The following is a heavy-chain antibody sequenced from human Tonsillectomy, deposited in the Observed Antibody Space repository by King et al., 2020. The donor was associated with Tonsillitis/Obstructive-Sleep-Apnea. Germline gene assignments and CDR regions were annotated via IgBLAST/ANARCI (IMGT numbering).Heavy chain of an antibody. CDR2: IIPIFGTA. D-gene: IGHD1-7*01. Sequence: QLVQSGAEVKKPGSSVKVSCKASGGTFSSYAISWVRQAPGQGLQWMGGIIPIFGTANYAQKFQGRVTITADESTSTAYMELSSLRSEDTAVYYCANWNYDGRSEYFQHWGQGTLVTVSS. J-gene: IGHJ1*01. V-gene: IGHV1-69*01. CDR3: ANWNYDGRSEYFQH. CDR1: GGTFSSYA.